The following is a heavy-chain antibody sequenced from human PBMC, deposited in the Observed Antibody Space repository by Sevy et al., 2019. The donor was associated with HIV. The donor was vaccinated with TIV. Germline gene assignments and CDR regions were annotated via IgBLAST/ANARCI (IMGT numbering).Heavy chain of an antibody. D-gene: IGHD1-20*01. CDR2: ISYSGSA. Sequence: SETLSLTCTVTGDSISGYYWSWIRQPPGKGLEWIGYISYSGSANYNPALKSRVTISVDTSKNEFSLKLSSVTAADTAVYYCARSRVITGTFDYWGQGTLVTVSS. CDR3: ARSRVITGTFDY. V-gene: IGHV4-59*01. J-gene: IGHJ4*02. CDR1: GDSISGYY.